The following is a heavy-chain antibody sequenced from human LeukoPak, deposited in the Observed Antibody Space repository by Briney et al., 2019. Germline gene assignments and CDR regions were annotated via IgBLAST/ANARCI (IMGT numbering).Heavy chain of an antibody. Sequence: ASVKVSRKASGYTLTGYYMHWVRQAPAQAPEWMGWMNPNSGGTTYSQKFQGRVTMTRDTSISTAHMDLSRLTSVDTAVYYCARSAGSSSVCDSWGQGSLVTVSS. J-gene: IGHJ4*02. CDR3: ARSAGSSSVCDS. D-gene: IGHD6-19*01. V-gene: IGHV1-2*02. CDR2: MNPNSGGT. CDR1: GYTLTGYY.